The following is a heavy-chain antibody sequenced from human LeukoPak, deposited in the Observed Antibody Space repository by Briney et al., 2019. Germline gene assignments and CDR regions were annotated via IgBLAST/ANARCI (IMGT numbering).Heavy chain of an antibody. D-gene: IGHD6-19*01. CDR1: GYTFTSYS. J-gene: IGHJ4*02. CDR3: ARVQWLVEGDRLPGPLDY. CDR2: INPSNGNT. Sequence: ASVKVSCKASGYTFTSYSMHWVRQAPGQRLEWMGWINPSNGNTKYSQKFQGRVTITRDTSTSTAYMELSSLRSEDTAVYYCARVQWLVEGDRLPGPLDYWGQGTLVTVSS. V-gene: IGHV1-3*01.